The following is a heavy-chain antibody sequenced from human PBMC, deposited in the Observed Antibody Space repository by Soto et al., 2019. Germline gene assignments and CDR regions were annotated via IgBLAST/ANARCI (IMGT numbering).Heavy chain of an antibody. D-gene: IGHD3-9*01. CDR1: GYTFTSYG. Sequence: EASVKVSCKASGYTFTSYGISWVRQAPGQGLEWMGWISAYNGNTNYAQKLQGRVTMTTDTSTSTAYTELRSLRSDDTAVYYCAKDLTGYSKKYSYYYYYGMDVWGQGTTVTVSS. J-gene: IGHJ6*02. CDR2: ISAYNGNT. V-gene: IGHV1-18*01. CDR3: AKDLTGYSKKYSYYYYYGMDV.